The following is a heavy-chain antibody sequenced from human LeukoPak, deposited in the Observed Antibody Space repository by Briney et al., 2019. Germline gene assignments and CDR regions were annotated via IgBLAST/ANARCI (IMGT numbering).Heavy chain of an antibody. CDR3: ARGVDTAHPFPDY. J-gene: IGHJ4*02. V-gene: IGHV4-59*01. CDR1: GGSISSYY. D-gene: IGHD5-18*01. CDR2: IYYSGST. Sequence: SETLSLTCTVSGGSISSYYWSWIRQPPGKGLEWIGYIYYSGSTNYNPSLKSRVTISVDRSKNQFSLKLSSVTAADTAVYYCARGVDTAHPFPDYWGQGTLVTVSS.